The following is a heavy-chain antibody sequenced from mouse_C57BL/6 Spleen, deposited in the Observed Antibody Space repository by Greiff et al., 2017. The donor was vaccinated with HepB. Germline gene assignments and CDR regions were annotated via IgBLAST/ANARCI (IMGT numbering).Heavy chain of an antibody. V-gene: IGHV1-42*01. CDR2: INPSTGGT. CDR1: GYSFTGYY. CDR3: ARRDFDY. Sequence: VQLQQSGPVLVKPGASVKISCKASGYSFTGYYMNWVKQSPEKSLEWIGEINPSTGGTTYNQKFKAKATLTVDKSSSTAYMQLKSLTSEDSAVYYCARRDFDYWGQGTTLTVSS. J-gene: IGHJ2*01.